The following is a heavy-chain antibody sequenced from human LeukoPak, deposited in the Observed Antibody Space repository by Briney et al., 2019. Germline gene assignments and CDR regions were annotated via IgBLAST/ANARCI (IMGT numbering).Heavy chain of an antibody. J-gene: IGHJ5*02. Sequence: GGSLRLSCAASGFTFSSYAMSWVCQAPGKGLEWVWAISGSGGSTYYADSVKCRFTISRDNSKNTLYLQMNSLRAEDTAVYYCAKSCSSTSCYSRGTFDPWGQGTLVTVSS. V-gene: IGHV3-23*01. CDR2: ISGSGGST. D-gene: IGHD2-2*01. CDR1: GFTFSSYA. CDR3: AKSCSSTSCYSRGTFDP.